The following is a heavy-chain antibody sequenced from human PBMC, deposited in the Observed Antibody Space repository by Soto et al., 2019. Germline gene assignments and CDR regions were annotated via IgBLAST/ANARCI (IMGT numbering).Heavy chain of an antibody. CDR1: GFTFSSYA. V-gene: IGHV3-30-3*01. J-gene: IGHJ6*02. CDR3: ARGLTRAHPDYYYYGMDV. CDR2: ISYDGSNK. D-gene: IGHD2-21*02. Sequence: QVQLVESGGGVVQPGRSLRLSCAASGFTFSSYAMHWVRQAPGKGLEWVAVISYDGSNKYYADSVKGRFTISRDNSKNTLYLQMNSLRAEDTAVYYCARGLTRAHPDYYYYGMDVWGQGTTVTVSS.